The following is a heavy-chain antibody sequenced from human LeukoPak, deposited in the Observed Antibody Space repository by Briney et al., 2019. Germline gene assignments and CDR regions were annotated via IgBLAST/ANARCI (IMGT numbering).Heavy chain of an antibody. J-gene: IGHJ4*02. Sequence: GGSLRLPCAASGFTFSTYTMNWVRQAPGRGLEWVSSINSYNNDIYYADSVNGRFTTSRDNAKNSLYLQMNSLRAEDTAVYYCAREGTYYYGSGKNPFDYWGQGTLVTVSS. CDR3: AREGTYYYGSGKNPFDY. CDR2: INSYNNDI. D-gene: IGHD3-10*01. CDR1: GFTFSTYT. V-gene: IGHV3-21*01.